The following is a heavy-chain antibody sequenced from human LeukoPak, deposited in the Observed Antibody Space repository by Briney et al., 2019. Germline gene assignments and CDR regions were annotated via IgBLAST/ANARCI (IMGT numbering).Heavy chain of an antibody. D-gene: IGHD3-10*01. CDR1: GFTFSSYA. CDR2: ISYDGSNK. Sequence: PGGSLRLSCAASGFTFSSYAMHWVRQAPGKGLEWVAVISYDGSNKYYADSVKGRFTISRDNSKNTLYLQMNSLRADDTAVYYCARHLHYYGSGNYYYYFYAMDVWGQGTTVTVSS. CDR3: ARHLHYYGSGNYYYYFYAMDV. J-gene: IGHJ6*02. V-gene: IGHV3-30*14.